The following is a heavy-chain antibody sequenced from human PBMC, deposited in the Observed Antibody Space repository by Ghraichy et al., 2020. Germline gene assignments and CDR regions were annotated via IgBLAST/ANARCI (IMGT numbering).Heavy chain of an antibody. D-gene: IGHD6-19*01. CDR1: GFIFSSYW. CDR3: ARSPISGRAGAGTRRSDY. J-gene: IGHJ4*02. V-gene: IGHV3-7*01. Sequence: GGSLRLSCAASGFIFSSYWMSWVRQAPGKGLEWVANIKQDGSEKYYVDSVKGRFTISRDNAMNSLYLQMSSLRAEDTAVYYCARSPISGRAGAGTRRSDYWGQGTLVTVSS. CDR2: IKQDGSEK.